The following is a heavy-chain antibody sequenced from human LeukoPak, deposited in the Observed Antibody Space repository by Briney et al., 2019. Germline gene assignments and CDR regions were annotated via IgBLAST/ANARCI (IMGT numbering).Heavy chain of an antibody. V-gene: IGHV1-2*02. CDR1: GYTFTGHY. J-gene: IGHJ6*02. D-gene: IGHD6-13*01. Sequence: AASVTVSCKASGYTFTGHYIHWVRQAPGQGLEWMGWINPNNGGTSYAQKFQGRVSVTRDTSISTAYMEVSRLRSDDTALYYCARDRVPFYSSTFKDYYLQYGLDVWGQGTTVTVSS. CDR2: INPNNGGT. CDR3: ARDRVPFYSSTFKDYYLQYGLDV.